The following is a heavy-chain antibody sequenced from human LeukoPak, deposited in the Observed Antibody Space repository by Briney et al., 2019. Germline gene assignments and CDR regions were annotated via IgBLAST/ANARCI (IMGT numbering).Heavy chain of an antibody. CDR3: ATSTIRGVIAY. Sequence: PSETLSFTCSVYAGSFSDYYWSWIRQSPGKGLEWIGEINHLGGSNYNPSLKSRVTISVDTPEKQFSLKLSSVTAADTAVYYCATSTIRGVIAYWGQGTLVAVSS. D-gene: IGHD3-10*01. CDR1: AGSFSDYY. V-gene: IGHV4-34*01. J-gene: IGHJ4*02. CDR2: INHLGGS.